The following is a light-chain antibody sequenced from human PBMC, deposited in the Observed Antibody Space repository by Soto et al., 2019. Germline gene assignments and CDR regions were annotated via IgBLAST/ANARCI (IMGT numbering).Light chain of an antibody. Sequence: QAVVTQEASLTVSPGGTVTLTCASNTGAVTSGYSPNCFQQKPGHAPRALIYNTSKKHSWTPARCSGSRLGGKAALTRSGVQRDAEEEYYSLRYSGGDWGFGGGTKLTGL. CDR2: NTS. CDR3: LRYSGGDWG. V-gene: IGLV7-43*01. CDR1: TGAVTSGYS. J-gene: IGLJ3*02.